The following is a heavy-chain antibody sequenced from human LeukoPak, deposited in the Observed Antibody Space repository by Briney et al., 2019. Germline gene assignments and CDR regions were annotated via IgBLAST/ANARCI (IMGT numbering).Heavy chain of an antibody. Sequence: GGSLRLSCAASGFTFSSYGMNWVRQAPGKGLEWVSSISSISSYIYHADSVMGRFTISRDNAKISQYLQMNSLRGEDTAVCYCARVVGYQVLANDAFDIWGQGKMVTVSS. D-gene: IGHD2-15*01. V-gene: IGHV3-21*01. J-gene: IGHJ3*02. CDR2: ISSISSYI. CDR1: GFTFSSYG. CDR3: ARVVGYQVLANDAFDI.